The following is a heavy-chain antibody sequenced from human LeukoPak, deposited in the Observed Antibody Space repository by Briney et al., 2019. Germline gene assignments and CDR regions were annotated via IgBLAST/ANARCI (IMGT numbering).Heavy chain of an antibody. Sequence: PGGSLRLSCAASGFTFSGYEMNWVRQAPGEGLEWISYISNSGSTVYYADSVKGRFTIYRDNAKNSLFLQLNSLRAEDTAVYYCARDKGSGSYYPFDYWGQGTLVTVSS. J-gene: IGHJ4*02. CDR2: ISNSGSTV. CDR1: GFTFSGYE. V-gene: IGHV3-48*03. CDR3: ARDKGSGSYYPFDY. D-gene: IGHD3-10*01.